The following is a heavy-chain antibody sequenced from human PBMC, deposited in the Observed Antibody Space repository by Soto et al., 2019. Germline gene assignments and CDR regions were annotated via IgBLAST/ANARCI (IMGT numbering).Heavy chain of an antibody. CDR2: ISHGGST. D-gene: IGHD3-10*01. V-gene: IGHV4-34*01. CDR1: GGSFGSYY. Sequence: SETLSLTCAVYGGSFGSYYWSWIRQPPGKGLEWIGEISHGGSTNYNPSLKSRVTISVDTSKDQFSLKLSSVTAADTAVYYCATRPGGRLLWFGELIPAFDPWGQGTLVTVSS. CDR3: ATRPGGRLLWFGELIPAFDP. J-gene: IGHJ5*02.